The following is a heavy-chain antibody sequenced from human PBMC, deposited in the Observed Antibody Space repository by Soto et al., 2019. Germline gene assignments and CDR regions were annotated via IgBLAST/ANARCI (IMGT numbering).Heavy chain of an antibody. CDR3: ARRYCSGGSCYSSDAFDI. CDR2: ISAYNGNT. V-gene: IGHV1-18*01. D-gene: IGHD2-15*01. J-gene: IGHJ3*02. Sequence: GASVKVSCKASGYTFASYGISWVRQAPGQGLEWMGWISAYNGNTNYAQKLQGRVTMTTDTSTSTAYMELRSLRSDDTAVYYCARRYCSGGSCYSSDAFDIWGQGTMVTV. CDR1: GYTFASYG.